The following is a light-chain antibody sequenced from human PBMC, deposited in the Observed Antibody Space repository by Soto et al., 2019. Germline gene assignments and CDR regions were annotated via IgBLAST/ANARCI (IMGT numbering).Light chain of an antibody. CDR2: KAS. CDR3: QQYNSYQYT. Sequence: DIQMTQSPSTLSASVGDRVTITCRARQSISSRLAWYQQKPGKAPKLLIYKASSLESGVPSRFSGSGSGTEFTLTISSLQPDDFATYYCQQYNSYQYTFGQGTKLEIK. J-gene: IGKJ2*01. CDR1: QSISSR. V-gene: IGKV1-5*03.